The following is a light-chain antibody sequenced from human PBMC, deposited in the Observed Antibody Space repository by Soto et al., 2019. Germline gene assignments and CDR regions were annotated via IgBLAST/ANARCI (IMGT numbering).Light chain of an antibody. CDR3: SSYTSSSTLFYV. V-gene: IGLV2-14*01. J-gene: IGLJ1*01. Sequence: QSVLTQPASVSGSHGQSITISCTGTSSDVGGYNYVSWYQQHPGKAPKLMIYDVSNRPSGVSNRFSGSKSGNTASLTISGLQAEDEADYYCSSYTSSSTLFYVFGTGTKVTV. CDR2: DVS. CDR1: SSDVGGYNY.